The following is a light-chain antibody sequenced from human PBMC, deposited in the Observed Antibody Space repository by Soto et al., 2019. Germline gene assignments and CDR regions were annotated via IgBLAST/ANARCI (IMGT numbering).Light chain of an antibody. CDR1: QSISVW. V-gene: IGKV1-5*01. J-gene: IGKJ1*01. Sequence: DIQMTQSPSTLSASVGDRVTITCRASQSISVWVARSQQKPGKAPKLLIYDASSLESGVPSRFSGSGSGTEFILTISSLQPDDFANYYCQQYDSDSPWRFRQWSKVDIK. CDR3: QQYDSDSPWR. CDR2: DAS.